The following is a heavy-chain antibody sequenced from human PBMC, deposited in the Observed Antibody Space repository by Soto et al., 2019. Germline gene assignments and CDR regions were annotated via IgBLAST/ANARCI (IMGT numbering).Heavy chain of an antibody. CDR3: ARDVYPELPQGESPGWFDP. CDR1: GFTFSSYG. D-gene: IGHD1-7*01. Sequence: QSGGSLRLSCAASGFTFSSYGMHWVRQAPGKGLEWVAVIWYDGSNKYYADSVKGRFTISRDNSKNTLYLQMNSLRAEDTAVYYCARDVYPELPQGESPGWFDPWGQGTLVTVSS. V-gene: IGHV3-33*01. J-gene: IGHJ5*02. CDR2: IWYDGSNK.